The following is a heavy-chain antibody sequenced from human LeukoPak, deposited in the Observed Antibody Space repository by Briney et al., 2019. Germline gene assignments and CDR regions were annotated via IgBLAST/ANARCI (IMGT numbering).Heavy chain of an antibody. V-gene: IGHV3-23*01. CDR2: ISGSGGNT. CDR3: ARDVDYDDSSLGFAY. Sequence: PGGSLRLSCAASGFTVSSNYMSWVRQAPGKGLEWVSAISGSGGNTYYADSVKGRFTISRDNSKNTLYLQMNSLRAEDTAVYYCARDVDYDDSSLGFAYWGQGTLVTVSS. CDR1: GFTVSSNY. J-gene: IGHJ4*02. D-gene: IGHD3-3*01.